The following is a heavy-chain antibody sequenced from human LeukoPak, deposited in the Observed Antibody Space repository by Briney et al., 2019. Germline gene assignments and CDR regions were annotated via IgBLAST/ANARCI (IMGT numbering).Heavy chain of an antibody. V-gene: IGHV3-23*01. J-gene: IGHJ4*02. D-gene: IGHD3-9*01. CDR3: ARATTYDILTGFSDY. CDR2: ISGSGGST. Sequence: GGSLRLSCAASGFTFSSYGMSWVRRAPGKGLEWVSAISGSGGSTYYADSVKGRFTISRDNAKKSLYLQMNSLRAEDTAVYYCARATTYDILTGFSDYWGQGTLVTVSS. CDR1: GFTFSSYG.